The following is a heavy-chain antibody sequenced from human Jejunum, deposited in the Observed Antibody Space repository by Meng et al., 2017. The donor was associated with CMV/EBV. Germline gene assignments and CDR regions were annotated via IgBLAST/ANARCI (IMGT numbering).Heavy chain of an antibody. CDR1: GGANSSGDYY. J-gene: IGHJ4*02. Sequence: SGGANSSGDYYWSWIRQPPGKGLEWIGYIYYSGNTYYNPSLKSRITISIDTSNNQFSLKLTSLTAADTAVYYCARVKSNAWYNDFWGQGTLVTVSS. CDR3: ARVKSNAWYNDF. D-gene: IGHD6-19*01. CDR2: IYYSGNT. V-gene: IGHV4-30-4*01.